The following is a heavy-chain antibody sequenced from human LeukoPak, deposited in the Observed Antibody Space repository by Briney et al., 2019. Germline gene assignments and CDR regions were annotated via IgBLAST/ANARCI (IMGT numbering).Heavy chain of an antibody. J-gene: IGHJ4*02. D-gene: IGHD4-17*01. Sequence: GGSLRLSCAASGFTISSNYMSWVRQAPGKGLEWVSVIYSGGSSYYADSVKGRFTISRDNSKNTLYLQMNSLRAEDTAVYYCVRGDYGDYTLFDYWGQGTLVTVSS. CDR2: IYSGGSS. CDR3: VRGDYGDYTLFDY. V-gene: IGHV3-53*01. CDR1: GFTISSNY.